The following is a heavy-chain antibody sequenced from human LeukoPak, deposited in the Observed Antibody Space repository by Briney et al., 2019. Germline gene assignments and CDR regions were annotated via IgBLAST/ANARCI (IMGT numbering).Heavy chain of an antibody. CDR3: ARDTIGIGLRLGEYTDY. CDR2: VYYSGYT. V-gene: IGHV4-39*07. D-gene: IGHD3-16*01. J-gene: IGHJ4*02. Sequence: SETLSLTCTVSGGSITSSSYYWGWIRQPPGKGLEWIGSVYYSGYTYSNPSVASRVTISVDTSKNQFSLKLSSVTAADTAVYYCARDTIGIGLRLGEYTDYWGQGTLVTVSS. CDR1: GGSITSSSYY.